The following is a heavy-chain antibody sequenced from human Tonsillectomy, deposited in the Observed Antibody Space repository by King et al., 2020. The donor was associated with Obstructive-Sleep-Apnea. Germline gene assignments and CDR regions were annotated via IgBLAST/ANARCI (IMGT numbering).Heavy chain of an antibody. V-gene: IGHV3-30*18. CDR2: ISYDGTNK. J-gene: IGHJ4*02. D-gene: IGHD3-22*01. CDR3: AKSVYSSGYSYYFDY. CDR1: GFTFSNFG. Sequence: VQLVESGGGVVQPGRSLRLSCAASGFTFSNFGLHWVRQAPGRGLEWGAVISYDGTNKYYADSVKGRFTISRDNSKNTLYLQMNSLRAEDTAVYYCAKSVYSSGYSYYFDYWGQGTLVTVSS.